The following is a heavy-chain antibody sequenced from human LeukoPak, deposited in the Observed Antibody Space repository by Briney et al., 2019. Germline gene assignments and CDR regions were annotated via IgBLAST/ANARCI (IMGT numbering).Heavy chain of an antibody. D-gene: IGHD2-15*01. V-gene: IGHV5-51*01. CDR2: IYPGDSDI. Sequence: GESLKISCKGSGYSFTKYWIGWVRQMPGKGLEWMGLIYPGDSDIRYSPSFQGQVTISADKSISTAYLQWGSLKASDTAMYYCARQGGYCSGGSCFGYWGQGTLVTVSS. CDR1: GYSFTKYW. J-gene: IGHJ4*02. CDR3: ARQGGYCSGGSCFGY.